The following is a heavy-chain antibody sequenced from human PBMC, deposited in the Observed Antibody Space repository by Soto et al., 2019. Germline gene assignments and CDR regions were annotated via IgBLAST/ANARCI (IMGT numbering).Heavy chain of an antibody. CDR1: GFTFRNHA. CDR3: ARGEREEILVVVGDRPEEYGTDI. D-gene: IGHD2-15*01. V-gene: IGHV3-30-3*01. J-gene: IGHJ6*01. CDR2: IAHDGSNA. Sequence: QVQSVESGGGVVQPGGSLRLSCAASGFTFRNHAMHWVRQAPGKGLECLAVIAHDGSNAFYRDSVKGRFTVSRDNSKNTLYLYMNSLRSEDTGVYYCARGEREEILVVVGDRPEEYGTDIRGEGTTVIVSS.